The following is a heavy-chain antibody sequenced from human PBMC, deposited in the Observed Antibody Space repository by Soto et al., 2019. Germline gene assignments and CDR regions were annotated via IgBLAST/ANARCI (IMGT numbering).Heavy chain of an antibody. J-gene: IGHJ2*01. D-gene: IGHD2-21*02. CDR1: GGTFSSYA. Sequence: QVQLVQSGAEVKKPGSSVKVSCKASGGTFSSYAISWVRQAPGQGLEWMGGIIPIFGTANYAQKFQGRVTMTADESTSTGYMALSSLRSEDTAVYYCARVIAYCGGDCYRYFDLWGRGTLVTVSS. CDR2: IIPIFGTA. CDR3: ARVIAYCGGDCYRYFDL. V-gene: IGHV1-69*01.